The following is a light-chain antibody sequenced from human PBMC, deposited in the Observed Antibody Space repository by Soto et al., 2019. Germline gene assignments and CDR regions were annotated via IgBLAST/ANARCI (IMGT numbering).Light chain of an antibody. J-gene: IGKJ4*02. V-gene: IGKV1-33*01. CDR2: DAS. Sequence: EIEMTHDLSSLSASVGHRVTITCQASTDISKSLNGFQQKAGKAPKLLLYDASTWETGVPSRCSGSGSGTDFPFTVSSLQPEDFAPYYCQQYDSVPPACGGGTKVEFK. CDR1: TDISKS. CDR3: QQYDSVPPA.